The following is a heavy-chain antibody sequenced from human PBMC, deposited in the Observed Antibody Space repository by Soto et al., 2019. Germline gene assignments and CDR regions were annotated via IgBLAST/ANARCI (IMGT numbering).Heavy chain of an antibody. CDR3: AKDRQWLVHVTYYYGMDV. V-gene: IGHV3-30*18. D-gene: IGHD6-19*01. CDR2: ISYDGSNK. J-gene: IGHJ6*02. Sequence: QVQLVESGGGVVQPGRSLRLSCAASGFTFSSYGMHWFRQAPGKGLEWVAVISYDGSNKYYADSVKGRFTISRDNSKNTLYLQMNSLRAEDTAVYYCAKDRQWLVHVTYYYGMDVWGQGTTVTVSS. CDR1: GFTFSSYG.